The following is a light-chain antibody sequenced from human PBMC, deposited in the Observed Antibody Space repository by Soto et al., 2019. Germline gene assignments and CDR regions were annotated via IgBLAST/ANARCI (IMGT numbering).Light chain of an antibody. J-gene: IGKJ2*01. CDR3: QQYDNLPPYT. CDR2: DAS. CDR1: RDISVY. V-gene: IGKV1-33*01. Sequence: DIQVTQSPSSLAVSVGDRVTITCQASRDISVYLNWYQQKPGKPPKLLVFDASNLQTGVPSRFSGSGSGTHFTFTITNLQPEDFATYYCQQYDNLPPYTFGQGAKLEI.